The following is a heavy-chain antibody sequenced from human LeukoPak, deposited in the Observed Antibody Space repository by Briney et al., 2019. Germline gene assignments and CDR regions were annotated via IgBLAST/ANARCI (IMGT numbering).Heavy chain of an antibody. Sequence: SVKVSCKASGGTFSSYAISWVRQAPGQGLEWMGGIIPIFGTANYAQKFQGRVTITTDESTSTAYMELSSLRSEDTAVYYCARDRTSLGYCSGGSCRYDAFDTWGQGTTVTVSS. CDR1: GGTFSSYA. D-gene: IGHD2-15*01. CDR3: ARDRTSLGYCSGGSCRYDAFDT. CDR2: IIPIFGTA. V-gene: IGHV1-69*05. J-gene: IGHJ3*02.